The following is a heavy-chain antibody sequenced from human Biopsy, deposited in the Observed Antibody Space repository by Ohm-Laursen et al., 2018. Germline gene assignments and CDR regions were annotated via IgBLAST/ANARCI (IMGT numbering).Heavy chain of an antibody. CDR3: ALAAAQTVTHFDY. Sequence: LSLTCAASGFTFSSYAMAWFRQAPGKGLEWVSTISGNSDIIYDTDSVKGRFTISRDNSKNTLYLQMNSLRADDTAVYYCALAAAQTVTHFDYWGQGTLVTVSS. V-gene: IGHV3-23*01. D-gene: IGHD4-17*01. CDR1: GFTFSSYA. CDR2: ISGNSDII. J-gene: IGHJ4*02.